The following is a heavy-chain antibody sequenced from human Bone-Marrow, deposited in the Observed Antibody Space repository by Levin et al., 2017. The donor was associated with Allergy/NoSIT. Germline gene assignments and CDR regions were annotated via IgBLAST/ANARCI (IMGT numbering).Heavy chain of an antibody. CDR1: GFTFSSYS. D-gene: IGHD3-10*01. J-gene: IGHJ4*02. V-gene: IGHV3-48*02. CDR2: ISSTSSQK. Sequence: SCVASGFTFSSYSMNWVRQAPGKGLEWISYISSTSSQKYYVDSVKGRFTISRDNAKNSLYLQMNDLKDEDTAIYYCAMRRGFNYWGQGTLVSVSS. CDR3: AMRRGFNY.